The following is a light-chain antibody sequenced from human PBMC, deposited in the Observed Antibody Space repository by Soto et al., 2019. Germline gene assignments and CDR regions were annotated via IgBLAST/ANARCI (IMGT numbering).Light chain of an antibody. V-gene: IGKV3-20*01. J-gene: IGKJ1*01. Sequence: EIVVPPSPGTLSLSPGERATLSCRASQSVSSSFLAWYQQKHGQAPRLLNYGASNRATGIPDGYSGSGSGTDFTLTISRLEPEDFTVYYCQQYVTPPWAFGQGTKLAI. CDR1: QSVSSSF. CDR3: QQYVTPPWA. CDR2: GAS.